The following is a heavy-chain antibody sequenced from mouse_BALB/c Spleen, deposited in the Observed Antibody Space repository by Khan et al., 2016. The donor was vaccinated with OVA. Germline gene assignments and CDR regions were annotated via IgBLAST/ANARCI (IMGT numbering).Heavy chain of an antibody. CDR1: GYSITSDYA. J-gene: IGHJ2*01. Sequence: EVQLQESGPGLVKPSQSLSLTCTVTGYSITSDYAWNWIRQFPGNKLEWMGFISYSGSTSYNPSLKSRISITRDTSKNQFFLQLNSLTTEDTATDYCASWDYDAPNYWGQGTTLTVSS. V-gene: IGHV3-2*02. CDR3: ASWDYDAPNY. CDR2: ISYSGST. D-gene: IGHD2-4*01.